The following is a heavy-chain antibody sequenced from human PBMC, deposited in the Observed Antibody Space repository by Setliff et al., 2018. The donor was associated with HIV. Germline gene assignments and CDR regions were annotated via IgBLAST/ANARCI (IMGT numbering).Heavy chain of an antibody. J-gene: IGHJ6*02. CDR1: GLKFSDAW. V-gene: IGHV3-15*01. Sequence: GGSLRLSCAVSGLKFSDAWMSWVRQAPGRGLEWLGRMKNWGSGGTSDYAAPVSGRFTISRDDSKNTLFLKMNSLRADDTAVYYCAKVAVDFAEKDYYYYYGMDVWGQGTTVTVSS. CDR2: MKNWGSGGTS. CDR3: AKVAVDFAEKDYYYYYGMDV.